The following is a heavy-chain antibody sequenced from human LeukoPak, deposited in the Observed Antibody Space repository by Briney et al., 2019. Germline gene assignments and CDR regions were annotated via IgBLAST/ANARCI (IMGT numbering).Heavy chain of an antibody. CDR2: IRYDGNDK. V-gene: IGHV3-30*02. CDR3: ARGAPGYSSTDVFDI. D-gene: IGHD6-19*01. CDR1: GFTFSYYG. J-gene: IGHJ3*02. Sequence: GGSLRLSCAASGFTFSYYGMHWVRQAPGKGLEWVAFIRYDGNDKFYAESVKGRFTISRDTSRNTLYLQMNSLRPEDTAVYYCARGAPGYSSTDVFDIWGQGTMVTVSS.